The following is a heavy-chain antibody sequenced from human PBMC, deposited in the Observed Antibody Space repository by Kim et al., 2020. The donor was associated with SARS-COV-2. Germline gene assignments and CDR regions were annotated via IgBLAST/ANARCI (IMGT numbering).Heavy chain of an antibody. CDR2: ASGSGGNT. Sequence: GGSLRLSCTASGFTFSDYAMSWVRQVPGKGLEWVSVASGSGGNTYYADSVKGRFTVSRDNSKNTLFLQMSSLRPEDTAVYYCAKDGPGRKTVNRYYYYYAMDVWGQGTTVSVS. CDR3: AKDGPGRKTVNRYYYYYAMDV. J-gene: IGHJ6*02. D-gene: IGHD3-10*01. V-gene: IGHV3-23*01. CDR1: GFTFSDYA.